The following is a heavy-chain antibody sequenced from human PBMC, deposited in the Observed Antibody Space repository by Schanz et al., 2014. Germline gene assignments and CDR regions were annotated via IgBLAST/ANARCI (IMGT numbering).Heavy chain of an antibody. V-gene: IGHV4-34*01. CDR3: ARGYDFWSGLRGGDY. CDR2: INQSGRA. CDR1: GGSLSGYY. Sequence: QVQLQQWGAGLLKPSETLSLSCAVYGGSLSGYYWGWVRQPPRKGLEWIGEINQSGRASYNPSLKSGVTISVDTSNNQFSLKVTSVTAADTALYFCARGYDFWSGLRGGDYWGQGTLVTVSS. J-gene: IGHJ4*02. D-gene: IGHD3-3*01.